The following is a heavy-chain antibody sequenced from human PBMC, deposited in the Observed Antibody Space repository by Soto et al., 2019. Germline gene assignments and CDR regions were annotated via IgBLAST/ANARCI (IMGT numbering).Heavy chain of an antibody. CDR2: VKSKTDGGTI. CDR3: IGTYSGSSMRFDY. J-gene: IGHJ4*02. Sequence: EVQLVESGGGLVKPGGSLRLSCAASGFTFSNAWMTWVRQAPGKGLEWVGRVKSKTDGGTIDYAAPVKDRFTISRDDSKNTRDLQMNSLKTEDTAVYYCIGTYSGSSMRFDYWGQGTLVTVAS. V-gene: IGHV3-15*01. CDR1: GFTFSNAW. D-gene: IGHD5-12*01.